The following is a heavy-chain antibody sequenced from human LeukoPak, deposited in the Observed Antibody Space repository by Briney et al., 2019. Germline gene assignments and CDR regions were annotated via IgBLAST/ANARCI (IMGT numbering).Heavy chain of an antibody. CDR2: ISGSGGST. CDR1: GFTFCSYA. CDR3: AKDSGVSIVDLYGMDV. D-gene: IGHD1-26*01. V-gene: IGHV3-23*01. J-gene: IGHJ6*02. Sequence: GGSLRLSCAASGFTFCSYAMMWVPQAPGKGLEWVSTISGSGGSTNHAVSVKGRFTISRDNSKNTLYLQMNSLRAEDTAVYYCAKDSGVSIVDLYGMDVCGQGTTVTVSS.